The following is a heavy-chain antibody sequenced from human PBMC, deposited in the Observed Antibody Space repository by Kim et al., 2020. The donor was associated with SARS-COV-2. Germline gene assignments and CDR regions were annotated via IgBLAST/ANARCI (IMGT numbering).Heavy chain of an antibody. V-gene: IGHV3-33*01. Sequence: GGSLRLSCAASGFTFSSYGMHWVRQAPGKGLEWVAVIWYDGSNKYYADSVKGRFTISRDNSKNTLYLQMNSLRAEDTAVYYCARELGYDYGDYALGYWGQGTLVTVSS. CDR2: IWYDGSNK. J-gene: IGHJ4*02. CDR3: ARELGYDYGDYALGY. D-gene: IGHD4-17*01. CDR1: GFTFSSYG.